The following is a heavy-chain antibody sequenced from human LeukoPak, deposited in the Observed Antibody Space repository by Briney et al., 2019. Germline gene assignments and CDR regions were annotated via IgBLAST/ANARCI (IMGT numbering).Heavy chain of an antibody. V-gene: IGHV4-59*08. CDR2: IFYSGST. D-gene: IGHD3-22*01. CDR3: ARDYHDTSGDNYVGGYYYMDV. J-gene: IGHJ6*03. CDR1: GGSISPYS. Sequence: SETLSLTCTVSGGSISPYSWSWIRQPPRKGLEWIGYIFYSGSTNYNPSLKSRVTISVATSKNEFYLELSSVTAADTAVYYCARDYHDTSGDNYVGGYYYMDVWGKGTTVTVSS.